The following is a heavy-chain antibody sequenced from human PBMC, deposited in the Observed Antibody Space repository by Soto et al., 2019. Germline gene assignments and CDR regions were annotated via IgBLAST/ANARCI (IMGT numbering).Heavy chain of an antibody. D-gene: IGHD3-3*01. CDR1: GFTFSDYY. CDR3: ARASKHRFWSGYYLDY. CDR2: ISSSGSTI. Sequence: GGSLRLSCAASGFTFSDYYMSWIRQAPGKGLEWVSYISSSGSTIYYADSVKGRFTISRDNAKNSLYLQMNSLRAEDTAVYYCARASKHRFWSGYYLDYWGQGTLVTVSS. J-gene: IGHJ4*02. V-gene: IGHV3-11*01.